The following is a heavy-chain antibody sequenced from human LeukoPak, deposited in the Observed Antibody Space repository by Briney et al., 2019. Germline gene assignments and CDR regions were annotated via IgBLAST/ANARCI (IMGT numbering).Heavy chain of an antibody. Sequence: PTGGSLRLSCAASGFTFSSYAMHWVRQAPGKGLEWVAVISYDGSNKYYADSVKGRFTISRDNSKNTLYLQMNSLRAEDTAVYYCAKDRAVALQFVFGYWGQGTLVTVSS. CDR3: AKDRAVALQFVFGY. J-gene: IGHJ4*02. D-gene: IGHD6-19*01. V-gene: IGHV3-30-3*01. CDR2: ISYDGSNK. CDR1: GFTFSSYA.